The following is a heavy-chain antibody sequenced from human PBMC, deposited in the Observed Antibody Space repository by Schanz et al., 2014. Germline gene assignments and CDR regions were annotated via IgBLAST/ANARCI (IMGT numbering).Heavy chain of an antibody. J-gene: IGHJ4*02. D-gene: IGHD6-25*01. V-gene: IGHV3-21*04. CDR1: GITFSSHS. CDR2: IGTSGGT. CDR3: AKVRYSSGWRGDYFDD. Sequence: EVQLMESGGGLVKPGGSLRLSCAASGITFSSHSFNWVRQAPGKGLEWVSTIGTSGGTNYAESVKGRFTISRDNSKNTLYLQMNSLRAEDTAVYYCAKVRYSSGWRGDYFDDWGQGTQVIVSS.